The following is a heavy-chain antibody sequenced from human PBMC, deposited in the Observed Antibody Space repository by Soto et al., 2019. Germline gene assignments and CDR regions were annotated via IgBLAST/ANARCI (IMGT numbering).Heavy chain of an antibody. V-gene: IGHV4-59*01. Sequence: QVQLQESGPGLVKPSETLSLTCNVSGGSISSYYWSWIRQPPGKGLEYIGHVYNSGSTIHSPSLKSRSTISVDTSKNQFSLKLTSVTAADTAVYYCAGGSSLCWECFHHWGQGILMNVSS. CDR1: GGSISSYY. CDR2: VYNSGST. J-gene: IGHJ1*01. CDR3: AGGSSLCWECFHH. D-gene: IGHD2-2*01.